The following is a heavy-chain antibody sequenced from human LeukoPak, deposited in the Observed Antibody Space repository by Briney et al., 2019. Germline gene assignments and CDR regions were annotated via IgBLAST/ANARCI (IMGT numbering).Heavy chain of an antibody. J-gene: IGHJ4*02. Sequence: PSETLSLTCTVSGGSISSYYWSWIRQPAGKGLEWIGRIYTSGSTNYNPSLKSRVTMSVDTSKNQFSLKLSSVTAADTAVYYCAGSSSSGGMRVIYFDYWGQGTLVTVSS. V-gene: IGHV4-4*07. CDR3: AGSSSSGGMRVIYFDY. D-gene: IGHD6-6*01. CDR1: GGSISSYY. CDR2: IYTSGST.